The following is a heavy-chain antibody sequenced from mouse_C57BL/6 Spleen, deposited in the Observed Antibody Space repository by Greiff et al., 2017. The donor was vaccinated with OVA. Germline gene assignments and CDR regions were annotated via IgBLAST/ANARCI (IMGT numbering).Heavy chain of an antibody. CDR2: INYDGSST. CDR3: AREGVGGDYLDY. V-gene: IGHV5-16*01. J-gene: IGHJ2*01. Sequence: DVMLVESEGGLVQPGSSLKLSCTASGFTFSDYYMAWVRQVPEKGLEWVANINYDGSSTYYLASLKSRFIISRDNAKHILSLQMSSLKSEYTATDYCAREGVGGDYLDYWGQGTTLTVSS. D-gene: IGHD3-1*01. CDR1: GFTFSDYY.